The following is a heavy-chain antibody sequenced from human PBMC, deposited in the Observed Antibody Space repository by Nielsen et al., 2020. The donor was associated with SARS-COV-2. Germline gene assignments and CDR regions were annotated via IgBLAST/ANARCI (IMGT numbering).Heavy chain of an antibody. CDR2: IYPDDSDT. Sequence: GESLKISCKGSGYSFTNYWIGWVRQMPGKGLEWMGIIYPDDSDTRYSPSFQGQVTISADKSISTAYLQWSNLKASDTAMYYCARRPWGSGNWFDPWGQGTLVTVSP. V-gene: IGHV5-51*01. D-gene: IGHD7-27*01. CDR3: ARRPWGSGNWFDP. J-gene: IGHJ5*02. CDR1: GYSFTNYW.